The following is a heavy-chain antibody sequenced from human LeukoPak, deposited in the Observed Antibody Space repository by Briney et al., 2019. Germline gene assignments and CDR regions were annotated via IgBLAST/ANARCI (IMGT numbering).Heavy chain of an antibody. CDR2: LVVGSDHT. CDR3: VALSYQGDWFDP. CDR1: GFTFTTSA. Sequence: SVKVSCKTSGFTFTTSAIQWVRQTRGQRLEWIGWLVVGSDHTNYAQKFQGRVTITRDMSTSTVYMELRSLRSEDTAVYYCVALSYQGDWFDPWGQGTLVTVSS. J-gene: IGHJ5*02. V-gene: IGHV1-58*02. D-gene: IGHD2-21*01.